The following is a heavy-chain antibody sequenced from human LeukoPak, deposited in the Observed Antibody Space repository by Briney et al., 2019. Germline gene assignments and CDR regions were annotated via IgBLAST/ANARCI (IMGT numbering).Heavy chain of an antibody. V-gene: IGHV3-30*18. Sequence: GGSLRLSCAASGFTFSSYGMHWVRQAPGKGLEWVALISYDGSNKYYSDSVKSRFTISRDNSKNTPYLQMNSLRPEDTAVYYCAKGRYTGSSFFDYWGQGTLVTVSS. D-gene: IGHD3-10*01. CDR1: GFTFSSYG. J-gene: IGHJ4*02. CDR2: ISYDGSNK. CDR3: AKGRYTGSSFFDY.